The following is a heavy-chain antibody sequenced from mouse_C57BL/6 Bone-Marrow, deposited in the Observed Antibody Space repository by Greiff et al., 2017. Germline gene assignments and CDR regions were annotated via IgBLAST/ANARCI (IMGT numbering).Heavy chain of an antibody. CDR3: ARHDYDGGGCAMDY. V-gene: IGHV1-63*01. CDR1: GYTFTNYW. D-gene: IGHD2-4*01. CDR2: IYPGGGYS. Sequence: QVQLQQSGAELVRPGTSVKMSCKASGYTFTNYWIGWAKQRPGHGLEWIGDIYPGGGYSTYNEKLKGKATLTADKSSSTAYMQFSSLTSEDSAIYYCARHDYDGGGCAMDYWGKGTSVTVSS. J-gene: IGHJ4*01.